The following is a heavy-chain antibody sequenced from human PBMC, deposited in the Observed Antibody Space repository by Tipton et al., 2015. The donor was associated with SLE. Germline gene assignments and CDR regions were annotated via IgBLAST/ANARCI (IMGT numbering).Heavy chain of an antibody. CDR2: ISSSSSYI. CDR3: ARVVTAGTTFYYYYGMDV. J-gene: IGHJ6*02. Sequence: GSLRLSCAASGFTFSNYAISWVRQAPGKGLEWVSSISSSSSYIYYADSVKGRFTISRDNAKNSLYLQMNSLRAEDTAVYYCARVVTAGTTFYYYYGMDVWGQGTTVTVSS. V-gene: IGHV3-21*01. D-gene: IGHD1-7*01. CDR1: GFTFSNYA.